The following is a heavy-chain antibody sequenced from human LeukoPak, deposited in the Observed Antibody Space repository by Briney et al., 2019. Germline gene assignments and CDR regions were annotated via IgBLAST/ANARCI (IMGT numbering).Heavy chain of an antibody. D-gene: IGHD2-2*03. CDR3: ATGYCSSTSCAEFDY. Sequence: SETLSLTCTVSGGSISSYYWSWIRQPAGKGLESIGRIYTSGSTNYNPSLKSRVTMSVDTSKNQFSLKLSSVTAADTAVYYCATGYCSSTSCAEFDYWGQGTLVTISS. J-gene: IGHJ4*02. V-gene: IGHV4-4*07. CDR2: IYTSGST. CDR1: GGSISSYY.